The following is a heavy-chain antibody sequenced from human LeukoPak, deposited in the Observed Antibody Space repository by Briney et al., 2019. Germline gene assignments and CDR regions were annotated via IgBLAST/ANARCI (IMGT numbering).Heavy chain of an antibody. J-gene: IGHJ4*02. V-gene: IGHV4-38-2*02. D-gene: IGHD6-13*01. CDR3: AREEQLAHLYYFDY. CDR1: GYSISSGYY. CDR2: IYQSGST. Sequence: SETLSLTCSVSGYSISSGYYWGWIRQPPGKGLEWIGSIYQSGSTYYNPSLKSRVTISVDTSKNQFSLKLSSVTAADTAVYYCAREEQLAHLYYFDYWGQGTLVTVSS.